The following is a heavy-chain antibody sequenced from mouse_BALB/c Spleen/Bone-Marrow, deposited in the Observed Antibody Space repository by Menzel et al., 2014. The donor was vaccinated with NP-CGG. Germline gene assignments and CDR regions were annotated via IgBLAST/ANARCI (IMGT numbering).Heavy chain of an antibody. CDR2: SLTGGGT. CDR3: VRGKNLYGTPLAY. J-gene: IGHJ3*01. V-gene: IGHV2-9-2*01. Sequence: VKLVESGPGLVAPSQSLSITCTVSGFSLTSYDMNLVRPPPEKCLEFLGVSLTGGGTDYNSAFMSRLSISRDNSKSQVFLKMNSLQTDDTAIYYCVRGKNLYGTPLAYWGQGTLVTVSA. CDR1: GFSLTSYD. D-gene: IGHD1-1*01.